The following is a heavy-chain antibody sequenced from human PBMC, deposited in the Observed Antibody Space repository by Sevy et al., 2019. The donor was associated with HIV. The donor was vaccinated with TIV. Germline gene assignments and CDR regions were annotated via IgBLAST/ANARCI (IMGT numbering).Heavy chain of an antibody. D-gene: IGHD2-21*02. CDR3: VRDRGACDY. Sequence: GGSLRLSCAASEFTFSKYWMGWVRQAPGKGPEWVANIKGDGSDKYYLDSVKGRFTISRDNAKSSLYLRMNSLRDEDTATYCGVRDRGACDYWGQGTLVTVSS. CDR1: EFTFSKYW. J-gene: IGHJ4*02. CDR2: IKGDGSDK. V-gene: IGHV3-7*01.